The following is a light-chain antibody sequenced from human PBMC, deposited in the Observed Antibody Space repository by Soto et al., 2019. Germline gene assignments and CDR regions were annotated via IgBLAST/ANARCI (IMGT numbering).Light chain of an antibody. CDR2: DDA. CDR1: KVENKN. J-gene: IGLJ1*01. Sequence: SYELPQPPSVSVAPGQTARITCGGEKVENKNVHWYQQKAGQAPVLVVFDDADRPSGIPDRFSGSYSGNTATLTISRVEAGGEADYYCLVWESSSDQYVFGTGTKLTVL. V-gene: IGLV3-21*02. CDR3: LVWESSSDQYV.